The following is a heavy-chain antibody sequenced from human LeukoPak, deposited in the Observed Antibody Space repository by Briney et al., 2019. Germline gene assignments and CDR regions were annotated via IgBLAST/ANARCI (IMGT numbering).Heavy chain of an antibody. J-gene: IGHJ5*02. CDR2: INNSGTT. Sequence: SETLSLTCAVYGGSFSGYYWGWIRPPPGKGLVWSGEINNSGTTNYHPSLKSRVTISVATSKNQLSLKLSSVTGADTAVYYCARGDCRGGRWYRRYGGSRLFDPWGQGTLVTVSS. CDR1: GGSFSGYY. D-gene: IGHD2-15*01. V-gene: IGHV4-34*01. CDR3: ARGDCRGGRWYRRYGGSRLFDP.